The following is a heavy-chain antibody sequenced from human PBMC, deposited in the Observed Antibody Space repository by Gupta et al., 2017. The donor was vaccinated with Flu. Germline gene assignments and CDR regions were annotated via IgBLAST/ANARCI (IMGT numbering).Heavy chain of an antibody. D-gene: IGHD1-1*01. J-gene: IGHJ4*02. CDR2: AIPIRSMA. CDR1: GGTFDTHT. CDR3: ATSYGSGNSPFDN. V-gene: IGHV1-69*02. Sequence: QVQLVQSGAEVKKPGSSVKVSCEASGGTFDTHTINWVRQAPGQGLEWVGRAIPIRSMANFAQKFQGRVMITADRAMNTAYMELRSLRSEDTAVYYCATSYGSGNSPFDNWGQGTLVTVAS.